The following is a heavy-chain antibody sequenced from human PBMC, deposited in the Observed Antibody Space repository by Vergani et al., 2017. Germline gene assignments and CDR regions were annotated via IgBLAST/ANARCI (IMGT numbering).Heavy chain of an antibody. CDR2: IYYSGST. J-gene: IGHJ6*03. V-gene: IGHV4-61*10. CDR1: GGSVSSGSYY. Sequence: QVQLQESGPGLVKPSETLSLTCTVSGGSVSSGSYYWSWIRQPAGKGLEWIGYIYYSGSTNYNPSLKSRVTISVDTSKNQFSLKLSSVTAADTAVYYCARDRIPSAGSYYRYGYMDVWGKGTTVTVSS. D-gene: IGHD3-10*01. CDR3: ARDRIPSAGSYYRYGYMDV.